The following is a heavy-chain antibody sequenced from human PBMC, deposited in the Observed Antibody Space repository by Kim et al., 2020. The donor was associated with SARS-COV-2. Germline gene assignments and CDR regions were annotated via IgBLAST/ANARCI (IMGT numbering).Heavy chain of an antibody. CDR1: GGSISSSSYY. V-gene: IGHV4-39*01. Sequence: SETLSLTCTVSGGSISSSSYYWGWIRQPPGKGLEWIGSIYYSGSTYYNPSLKSRVTISVDTSKNQFSLKLSSVTAADTAVYYCARHFRATVLDVVILRHYFDYWGQGTLVTVSS. D-gene: IGHD3-22*01. CDR2: IYYSGST. CDR3: ARHFRATVLDVVILRHYFDY. J-gene: IGHJ4*02.